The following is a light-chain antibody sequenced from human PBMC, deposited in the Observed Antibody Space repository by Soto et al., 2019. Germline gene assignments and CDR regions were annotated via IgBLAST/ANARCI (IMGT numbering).Light chain of an antibody. CDR1: SSDVGDYNY. V-gene: IGLV2-8*01. CDR3: SSYAGSNNFGV. Sequence: QSALTQPPSVSGSPGQSVTISCTGTSSDVGDYNYVSWYQHQPDKAPKLMIYEVTKRPSGVPDRFSGSKSGNTASLTVSGLQAEDEADYYCSSYAGSNNFGVFSGGTKVTVL. CDR2: EVT. J-gene: IGLJ2*01.